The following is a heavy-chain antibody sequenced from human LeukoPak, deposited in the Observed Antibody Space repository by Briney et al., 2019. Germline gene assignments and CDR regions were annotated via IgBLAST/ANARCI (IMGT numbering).Heavy chain of an antibody. D-gene: IGHD1-26*01. J-gene: IGHJ4*02. CDR3: ARVFGGGSYYLNYFDY. CDR1: GYTFTSYG. V-gene: IGHV1-18*01. CDR2: ISAYNGNT. Sequence: ASVKVSCKASGYTFTSYGINWVRQAPGQGLEWMGWISAYNGNTNYAQKLQGRVTMTTDTSTSTAYMELRSLRSDDTAVYYCARVFGGGSYYLNYFDYWGQGTLVTVSS.